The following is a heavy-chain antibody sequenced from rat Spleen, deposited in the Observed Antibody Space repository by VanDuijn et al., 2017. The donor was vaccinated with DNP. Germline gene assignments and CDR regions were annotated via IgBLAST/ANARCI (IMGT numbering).Heavy chain of an antibody. CDR1: GYSITSSYR. D-gene: IGHD1-9*01. CDR2: INNAGST. J-gene: IGHJ3*01. V-gene: IGHV3-3*01. CDR3: TRLEYSGYKSFVY. Sequence: EVQLQESGPGLVKPSQSLSLTCSVTGYSITSSYRWNWIRKFPGNKLEWLGYINNAGSTNYNPSLKSRISITRDTSKNQFFLQVNSVTTEDTATYYCTRLEYSGYKSFVYWGHGTLVTVSS.